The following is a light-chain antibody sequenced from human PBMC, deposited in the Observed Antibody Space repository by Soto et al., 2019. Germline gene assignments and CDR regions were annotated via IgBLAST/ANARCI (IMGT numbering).Light chain of an antibody. Sequence: IELTQSPGTLCASPRERPTLSCLASQSIRDSVAWCQQKPGQAPRLLIYGASRRATGFPDRFSGSGFGTDFTLTITSLQSEDFAVYYCQQYSNWPRTFGQGTKVDIK. V-gene: IGKV3-15*01. J-gene: IGKJ1*01. CDR1: QSIRDS. CDR2: GAS. CDR3: QQYSNWPRT.